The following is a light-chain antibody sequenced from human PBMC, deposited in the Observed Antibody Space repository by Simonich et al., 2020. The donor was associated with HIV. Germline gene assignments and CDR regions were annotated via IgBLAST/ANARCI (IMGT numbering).Light chain of an antibody. CDR3: QQYNNWYT. CDR1: QSVSTN. CDR2: AAS. V-gene: IGKV3-15*01. Sequence: EIVMTQSPATLSVSPGDRATLFCTASQSVSTNVAWHQHKPGQAPRLLIYAASTRATGIPARFSGSGSGTEFTLTISRMQSEDFAVYYCQQYNNWYTFGQGTKLEIK. J-gene: IGKJ2*01.